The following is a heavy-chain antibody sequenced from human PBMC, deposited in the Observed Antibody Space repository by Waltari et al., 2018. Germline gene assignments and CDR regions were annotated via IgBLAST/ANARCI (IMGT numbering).Heavy chain of an antibody. J-gene: IGHJ4*02. V-gene: IGHV5-51*03. CDR2: IYPGDSDT. CDR3: ATTRGPGSYSSSLYYFDY. Sequence: EVQLVQSGAEVKKPGESLKISCKGSGYSFTSYWIGWVRQMPGPGLEWMGIIYPGDSDTRYSPSFQGQVTISADKSISTAYLQWSSLKASDTAMYYCATTRGPGSYSSSLYYFDYWGQGTLVTVSS. D-gene: IGHD6-13*01. CDR1: GYSFTSYW.